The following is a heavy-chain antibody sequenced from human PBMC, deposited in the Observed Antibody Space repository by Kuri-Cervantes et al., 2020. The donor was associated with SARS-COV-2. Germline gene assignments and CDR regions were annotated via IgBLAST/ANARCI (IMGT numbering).Heavy chain of an antibody. Sequence: SQTLSLTCAVYGGSFSDYAWTWIRQTPEKGLEWIGQINHGGSTSYNPSLQSRVTIPVDTSKEQFSLKLTSVTVADTAVYYFARGSPGYWGQGTLVTVSS. J-gene: IGHJ4*02. CDR1: GGSFSDYA. V-gene: IGHV4-34*01. CDR3: ARGSPGY. CDR2: INHGGST.